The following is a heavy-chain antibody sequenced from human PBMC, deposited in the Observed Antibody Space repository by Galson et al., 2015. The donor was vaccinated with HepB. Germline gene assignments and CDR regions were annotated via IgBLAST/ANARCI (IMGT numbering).Heavy chain of an antibody. D-gene: IGHD6-13*01. CDR1: GFTFSSYG. V-gene: IGHV3-30*02. J-gene: IGHJ4*02. CDR2: IRYDGSNK. CDR3: AKDSTPKAAAGRRIPSTDY. Sequence: SLRLSCAASGFTFSSYGMHWVRQAPGKGLEWVAFIRYDGSNKYYADSVKGRFTISRDNSKNTLYLQMNSLRAEDTAVYYCAKDSTPKAAAGRRIPSTDYWGQGTLVTVSS.